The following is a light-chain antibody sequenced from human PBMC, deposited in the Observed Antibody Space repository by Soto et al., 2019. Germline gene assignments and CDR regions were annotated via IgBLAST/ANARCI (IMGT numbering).Light chain of an antibody. Sequence: EIVLTQSPVTLSLSPGERATLSCRASQSVFSSLAWYQQKPGQAPRLLIYDASTRATANPARFRGSGSGTDFTLTISSLEPEDFAVYYCHQRSNWPLTFGGGTKVEIK. CDR2: DAS. J-gene: IGKJ4*01. V-gene: IGKV3-11*01. CDR3: HQRSNWPLT. CDR1: QSVFSS.